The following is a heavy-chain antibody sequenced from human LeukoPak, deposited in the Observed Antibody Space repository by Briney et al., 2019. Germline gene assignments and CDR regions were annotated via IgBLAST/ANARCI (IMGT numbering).Heavy chain of an antibody. V-gene: IGHV4-39*01. CDR2: INYSWHS. D-gene: IGHD5-18*01. CDR1: GGSISGSSYH. Sequence: SETLSLTCTVSGGSISGSSYHWGWIRQPPGKGLEWIGSINYSWHSYYNPSLESRVTISVDSSKNQFSLKVTSVTAADTALYYCAPTYSYTRGGYDYWGPGTLVTVSS. CDR3: APTYSYTRGGYDY. J-gene: IGHJ4*02.